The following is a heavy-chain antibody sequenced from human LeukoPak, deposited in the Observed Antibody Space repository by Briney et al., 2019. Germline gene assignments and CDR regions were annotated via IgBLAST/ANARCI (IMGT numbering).Heavy chain of an antibody. CDR1: GGSFIGSH. Sequence: PSETLSLTCAVSGGSFIGSHWNWIRQPPGKGLEWIGEINHSGNTNYNPSLKSRVTISVDTSKNQFSLKLRSVTAADTAVYYCARDPTTVVTLPYYLDDWGQGTLVTVSS. J-gene: IGHJ4*02. CDR3: ARDPTTVVTLPYYLDD. D-gene: IGHD4-23*01. CDR2: INHSGNT. V-gene: IGHV4-34*01.